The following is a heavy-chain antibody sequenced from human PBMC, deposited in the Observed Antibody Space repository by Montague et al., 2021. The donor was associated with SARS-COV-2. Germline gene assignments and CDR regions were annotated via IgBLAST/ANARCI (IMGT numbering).Heavy chain of an antibody. Sequence: SETLSLTCTVSGGSISSAYFYWGWIHQPPGKGRVWIGTIYYDGNTYYNSSLSSRVFLSADTSNTHFSLELNSVTTSDTAVYSVARHALRYCISANCHPVGVIDFWGQGILVTVSS. J-gene: IGHJ4*02. CDR2: IYYDGNT. CDR1: GGSISSAYFY. V-gene: IGHV4-39*01. D-gene: IGHD2-2*01. CDR3: ARHALRYCISANCHPVGVIDF.